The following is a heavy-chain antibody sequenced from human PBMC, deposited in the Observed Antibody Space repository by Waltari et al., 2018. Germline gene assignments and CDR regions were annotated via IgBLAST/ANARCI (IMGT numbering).Heavy chain of an antibody. CDR3: ARWVYYYDSSGYYAFDI. CDR2: INPNSGGT. CDR1: GYTFTGYY. Sequence: QVQLVQSGAEVKKPGASVKVSCKASGYTFTGYYMHWVRQAPVQGLEWMGWINPNSGGTNYAQKFQGRVTMTRDTSISTAYMELSRLRSDDTAVYYCARWVYYYDSSGYYAFDIWGQGTMVTVSS. V-gene: IGHV1-2*02. D-gene: IGHD3-22*01. J-gene: IGHJ3*02.